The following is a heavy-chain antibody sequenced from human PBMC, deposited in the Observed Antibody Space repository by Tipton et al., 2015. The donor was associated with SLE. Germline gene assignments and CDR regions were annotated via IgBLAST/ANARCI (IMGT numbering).Heavy chain of an antibody. CDR2: INQNGSQT. CDR3: GRDWGAYEDC. CDR1: GVTFSDYW. Sequence: SLRLSRAASGVTFSDYWMTWVRQAPGKGLECVANINQNGSQTYYVDSVKGRFTMSRDNAKNSVYLQMNSLRDEDTGVYYCGRDWGAYEDCWGQGTLVTGSS. D-gene: IGHD3-16*01. V-gene: IGHV3-7*01. J-gene: IGHJ4*02.